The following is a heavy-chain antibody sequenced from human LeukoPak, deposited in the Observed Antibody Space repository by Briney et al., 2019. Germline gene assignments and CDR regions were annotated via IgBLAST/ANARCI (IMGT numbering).Heavy chain of an antibody. CDR2: INHSGST. J-gene: IGHJ4*02. Sequence: SETLSLTCAVYGGSFSDYFWSWIRQPPGKGLEWIGEINHSGSTNYNPSLKSRVIISVDTSKSQFSLRLSSVTAADTAVYYCARSLVVAGVHPNDYWGQGTLVRVSS. CDR3: ARSLVVAGVHPNDY. D-gene: IGHD2-8*02. V-gene: IGHV4-34*01. CDR1: GGSFSDYF.